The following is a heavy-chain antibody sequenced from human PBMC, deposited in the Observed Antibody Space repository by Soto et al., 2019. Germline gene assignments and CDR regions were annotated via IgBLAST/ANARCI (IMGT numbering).Heavy chain of an antibody. Sequence: QVQLVESGGGVVQPGRSLRLSCAASGFTFSSYGMHWVRQAPGKGLERVAVIWYDGSKKYYADSVKGRFTISRDNSKNTLYLQMNSLSAEGTAVSYCARDGVRWRPSENWFDPWGHGTLVTVSS. J-gene: IGHJ5*02. CDR1: GFTFSSYG. CDR3: ARDGVRWRPSENWFDP. CDR2: IWYDGSKK. V-gene: IGHV3-33*01. D-gene: IGHD2-15*01.